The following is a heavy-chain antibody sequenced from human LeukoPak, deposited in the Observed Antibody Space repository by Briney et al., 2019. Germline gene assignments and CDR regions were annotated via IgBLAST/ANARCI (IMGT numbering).Heavy chain of an antibody. CDR1: GGSISSSSYY. CDR3: ARGGYYAAFDI. V-gene: IGHV4-39*07. CDR2: IYYSGST. Sequence: SETLSLTCTVSGGSISSSSYYWGWIRQPPGKGLGWTGSIYYSGSTYYNPSLKSRVTISVDTSKNQFSLKLSSVTAADTAVYYCARGGYYAAFDIWGQGTMVTVSS. J-gene: IGHJ3*02. D-gene: IGHD3-22*01.